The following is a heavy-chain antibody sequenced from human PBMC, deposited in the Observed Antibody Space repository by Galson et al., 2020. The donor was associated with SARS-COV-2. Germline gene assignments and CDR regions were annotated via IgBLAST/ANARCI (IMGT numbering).Heavy chain of an antibody. CDR2: IYPGDSDA. D-gene: IGHD5-18*01. Sequence: GESLTISCKGSGYSFTTHWIGWVRQMPGKTLEWMGIIYPGDSDAKYSPSFQGQVTISADKSISTAYLQWSSLKASDSAMYYCARHSRDGYSYFDYWGQGTLVTVSS. CDR1: GYSFTTHW. CDR3: ARHSRDGYSYFDY. V-gene: IGHV5-51*01. J-gene: IGHJ4*02.